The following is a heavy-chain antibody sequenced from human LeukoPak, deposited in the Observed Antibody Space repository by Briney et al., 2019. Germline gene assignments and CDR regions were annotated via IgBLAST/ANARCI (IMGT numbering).Heavy chain of an antibody. CDR1: GGSISSYY. D-gene: IGHD6-19*01. V-gene: IGHV4-59*01. CDR3: ARGVFRGQWLVGD. CDR2: IYYSGST. J-gene: IGHJ1*01. Sequence: SETLSLTCTVSGGSISSYYWSWIRQPPGKGLEWIGYIYYSGSTNYNPSLKSRVTISVDTSKNQSSLKLSSVTAADTAVYYCARGVFRGQWLVGDWGQGTLVTVSS.